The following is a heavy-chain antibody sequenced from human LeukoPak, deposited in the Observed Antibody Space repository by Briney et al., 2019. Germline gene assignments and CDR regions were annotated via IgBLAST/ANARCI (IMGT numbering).Heavy chain of an antibody. CDR3: ARETSLPGFASGLGFNY. CDR1: GFTFSSYG. D-gene: IGHD6-19*01. J-gene: IGHJ4*02. Sequence: GGSLRLSCAASGFTFSSYGMHWVRQAPGKGLEWVANIKQDGSEKYVDSVKGRFTISRDNAKNSLYLQMNSLRAEDTATYYCARETSLPGFASGLGFNYWGQGILVTVSS. V-gene: IGHV3-7*03. CDR2: IKQDGSEK.